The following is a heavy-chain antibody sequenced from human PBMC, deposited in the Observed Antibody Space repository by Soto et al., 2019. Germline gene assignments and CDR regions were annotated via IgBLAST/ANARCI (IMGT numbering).Heavy chain of an antibody. Sequence: QMQLVESGGGLVRSGGSLKLSCVSSGFTFSDYYMHWMRQAPGKGLEWVSCISGPGSVLSYADSVKGRFTISRDNAKDSLFLQVNNLRAEDTALYYCARGKYPGSVDGWGQGTMVTVSS. CDR3: ARGKYPGSVDG. J-gene: IGHJ3*01. CDR2: ISGPGSVL. V-gene: IGHV3-11*01. CDR1: GFTFSDYY.